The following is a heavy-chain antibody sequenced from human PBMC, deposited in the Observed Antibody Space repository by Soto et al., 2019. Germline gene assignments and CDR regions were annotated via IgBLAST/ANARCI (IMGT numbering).Heavy chain of an antibody. D-gene: IGHD3-10*01. V-gene: IGHV6-1*01. J-gene: IGHJ4*02. CDR2: TYYRSKWYN. CDR1: GDSVSSNSAA. CDR3: ARDSRTYYYGSGSYYYFDY. Sequence: SQTLSLTCAISGDSVSSNSAAWNWIRQSPSRGLEWLGRTYYRSKWYNDYAVSVKSRITINPDTSKNQFSLQLNSVTPEDTAVYYCARDSRTYYYGSGSYYYFDYWGQGTLVTVSS.